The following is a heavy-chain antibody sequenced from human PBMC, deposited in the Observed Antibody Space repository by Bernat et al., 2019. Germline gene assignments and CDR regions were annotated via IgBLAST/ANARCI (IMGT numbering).Heavy chain of an antibody. V-gene: IGHV3-7*01. CDR1: GFTFSSYW. Sequence: EVQLVESGGGLVQPGGSLRLSCAASGFTFSSYWMSWVRQAPGKGLEWVANIKQDGSEKYYVDSVKGRFTISRDNAKNSLYLQMNSLRAEDTAVYYCARGHSGHDLRYYYGMDVWGQGTTVTVSS. D-gene: IGHD5-12*01. J-gene: IGHJ6*01. CDR3: ARGHSGHDLRYYYGMDV. CDR2: IKQDGSEK.